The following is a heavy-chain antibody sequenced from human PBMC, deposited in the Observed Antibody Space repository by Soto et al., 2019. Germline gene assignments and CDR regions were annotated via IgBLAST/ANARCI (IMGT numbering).Heavy chain of an antibody. D-gene: IGHD6-19*01. CDR2: ISGTGDNT. CDR3: APQWLILGAFDY. CDR1: GLTFSSYA. Sequence: GGSLRLSCAASGLTFSSYAMSWVRQAPGKGLEWVSAISGTGDNTYYADSVKGRFTISRDNSKNTLYLQMNSLRAQDTAVYYCAPQWLILGAFDYWGQGTLVTV. J-gene: IGHJ4*02. V-gene: IGHV3-23*01.